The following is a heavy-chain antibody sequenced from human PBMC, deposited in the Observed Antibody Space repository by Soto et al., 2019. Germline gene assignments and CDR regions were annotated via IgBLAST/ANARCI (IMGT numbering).Heavy chain of an antibody. Sequence: QVQLVESGGGVVQPGRSLRLSCAASGFTLNRYDMYWVRQAPVKGLEWVAVTWYDGSKTYYGESVKGRFTVSRDNSKNTVYLQMDRLRAEDKAVYYCARDLKVQQEWLRSEYAHWGQGTLVTVSS. D-gene: IGHD5-12*01. CDR1: GFTLNRYD. J-gene: IGHJ4*02. CDR2: TWYDGSKT. CDR3: ARDLKVQQEWLRSEYAH. V-gene: IGHV3-33*01.